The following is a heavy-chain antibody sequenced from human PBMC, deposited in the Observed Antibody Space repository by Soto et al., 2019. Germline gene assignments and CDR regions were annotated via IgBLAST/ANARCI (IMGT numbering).Heavy chain of an antibody. D-gene: IGHD6-19*01. J-gene: IGHJ6*02. V-gene: IGHV5-51*01. Sequence: PGESLKISCKGSGYNFPNHWIAWVRQMPGKGLECMGLIYPGDSDTRYSPSFEGQVTISADKSISTAFLQWSSLKASDTAMYYCARPFGSGYAMDVWGQGSTV. CDR3: ARPFGSGYAMDV. CDR1: GYNFPNHW. CDR2: IYPGDSDT.